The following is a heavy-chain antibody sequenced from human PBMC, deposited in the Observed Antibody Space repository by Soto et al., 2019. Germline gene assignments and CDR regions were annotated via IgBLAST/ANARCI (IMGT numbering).Heavy chain of an antibody. V-gene: IGHV4-31*03. J-gene: IGHJ3*02. CDR1: GGSISSGGYY. CDR2: IYYSGST. Sequence: QVQLQESGPGLVKPSQTLSLTCTVSGGSISSGGYYWSWIRQHPGKGLEWIGYIYYSGSTYYNPSLKSRVTISVDTSKNQFSLKLSSVTAADTAVYYCARARRRYGSGSYPYDAFDIWGQGTMVTVSS. CDR3: ARARRRYGSGSYPYDAFDI. D-gene: IGHD3-10*01.